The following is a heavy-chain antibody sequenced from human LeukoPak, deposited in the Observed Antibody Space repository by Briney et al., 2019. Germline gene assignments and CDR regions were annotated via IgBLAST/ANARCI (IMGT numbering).Heavy chain of an antibody. CDR1: GITLSNYG. CDR3: AKRGVVIRVILVGFHKEAYYFDS. D-gene: IGHD3-22*01. Sequence: PGESLRLSCAVSGITLSNYGMSWVRQAPGKGLEWVAGISGSGGSTNYADSVKGRFTISRDNAKNTLFLQMNSLRAEDTAVYFCAKRGVVIRVILVGFHKEAYYFDSWGQGALVTVSS. J-gene: IGHJ4*02. V-gene: IGHV3-23*01. CDR2: ISGSGGST.